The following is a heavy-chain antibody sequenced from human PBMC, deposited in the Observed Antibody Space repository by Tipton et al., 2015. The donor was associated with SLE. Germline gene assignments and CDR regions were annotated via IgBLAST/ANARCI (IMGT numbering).Heavy chain of an antibody. J-gene: IGHJ5*02. CDR3: ARLVHDYSNWFDP. CDR2: IYYSGST. Sequence: TLSLTCTVSGGSISSYYWSWIRQPPGKGLEWIGYIYYSGSTNYNPSLKSRVTISVDTSKNQFSLKLSSVTAADTAVYYCARLVHDYSNWFDPWGQGTLVTVSS. CDR1: GGSISSYY. D-gene: IGHD4-11*01. V-gene: IGHV4-59*01.